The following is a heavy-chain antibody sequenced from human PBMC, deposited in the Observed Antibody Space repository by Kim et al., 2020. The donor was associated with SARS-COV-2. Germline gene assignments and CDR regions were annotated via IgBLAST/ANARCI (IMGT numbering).Heavy chain of an antibody. V-gene: IGHV1-2*02. CDR3: ARSLSHDFWSGYYTGFDY. J-gene: IGHJ4*02. CDR2: INPNSGGT. CDR1: GYTFTGYY. Sequence: ASVKVSCKASGYTFTGYYMHWVRQAPGQGLEWMGWINPNSGGTNYAQKFQGRVTMTRDTSISTAYMELSRLRSDDTAVYYCARSLSHDFWSGYYTGFDYWGQGTLVTVSS. D-gene: IGHD3-3*01.